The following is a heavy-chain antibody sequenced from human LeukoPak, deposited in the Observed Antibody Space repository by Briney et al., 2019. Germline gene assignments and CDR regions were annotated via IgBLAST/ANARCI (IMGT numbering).Heavy chain of an antibody. CDR3: VRRGSSWNWYFDY. J-gene: IGHJ4*02. Sequence: SETLSLTCAVYGGSFSGYYWSWIRQPPGKGLEWIGEINHSGSTYYNPSLKSRVTISVDTSKNQFSLKLSSVTAADTAVYYCVRRGSSWNWYFDYWGQGTLVTVSS. V-gene: IGHV4-34*01. CDR1: GGSFSGYY. D-gene: IGHD6-13*01. CDR2: INHSGST.